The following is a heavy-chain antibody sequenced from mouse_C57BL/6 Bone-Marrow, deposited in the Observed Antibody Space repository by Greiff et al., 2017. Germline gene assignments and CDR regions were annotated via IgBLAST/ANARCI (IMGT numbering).Heavy chain of an antibody. CDR1: GYTFTSYW. J-gene: IGHJ3*01. D-gene: IGHD1-1*01. CDR3: ARDGRSYRFAY. CDR2: IDPSDSET. Sequence: QVQLQQPGAELVRPGSSVKLSCKASGYTFTSYWMHWVKQRPIQGLEWIGNIDPSDSETHYNQKFKDKATLTVDKSSSTAYMQLSSLASEDSAVYYCARDGRSYRFAYWGQGTLVTVSA. V-gene: IGHV1-52*01.